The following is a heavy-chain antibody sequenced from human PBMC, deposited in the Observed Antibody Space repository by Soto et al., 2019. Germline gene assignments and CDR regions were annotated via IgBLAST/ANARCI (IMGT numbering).Heavy chain of an antibody. V-gene: IGHV4-34*01. CDR2: INHSGST. Sequence: SETLSLTCAVYGGSFSGYYWSWIRQPPGKGLEWIGEINHSGSTNYNPSLKSRVTISVDTSKNQFSLKLSSVTAADTAVYYCAREEVNRLRYFEMDVWGKGTTVTVSS. D-gene: IGHD3-9*01. CDR1: GGSFSGYY. J-gene: IGHJ6*04. CDR3: AREEVNRLRYFEMDV.